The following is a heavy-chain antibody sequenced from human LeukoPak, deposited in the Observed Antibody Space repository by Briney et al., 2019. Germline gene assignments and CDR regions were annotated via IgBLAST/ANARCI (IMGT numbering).Heavy chain of an antibody. V-gene: IGHV1-69*05. J-gene: IGHJ4*02. CDR2: IIPIFGTA. CDR3: ARSAPGVPYFDY. CDR1: GGTFSSYA. Sequence: ASVKVSCKASGGTFSSYAISWVRQAPGQGLEWMGGIIPIFGTANYAQKFQGRVTITTDESTSTAYMELSSLRSEDTAVYYCARSAPGVPYFDYWGQGTLVTVSS. D-gene: IGHD1-1*01.